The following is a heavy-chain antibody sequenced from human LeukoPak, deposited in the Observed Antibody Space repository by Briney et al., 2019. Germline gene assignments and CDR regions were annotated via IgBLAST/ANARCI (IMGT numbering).Heavy chain of an antibody. CDR1: GFTFSSYG. J-gene: IGHJ3*02. CDR2: ISYDGSNK. Sequence: GGSLRLSCEASGFTFSSYGMHWVRQAPGKGLEWVAVISYDGSNKYYADSVKGRFTISRDNSKNTLYLQMNSLRAEDTAVYYCAKASAFDIWGQGTMVTVSS. CDR3: AKASAFDI. V-gene: IGHV3-30*18.